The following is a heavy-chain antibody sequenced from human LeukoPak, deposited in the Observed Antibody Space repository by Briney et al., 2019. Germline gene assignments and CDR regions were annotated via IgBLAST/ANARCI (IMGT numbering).Heavy chain of an antibody. CDR3: AKVGRASDYFDY. CDR1: GFSFGDYS. J-gene: IGHJ4*02. D-gene: IGHD1-26*01. CDR2: LSWNSGNI. V-gene: IGHV3-9*01. Sequence: GRSLRLSCAASGFSFGDYSMHWVRQAPGKGLEWVSGLSWNSGNIGYAGSVKGRFTISRDNAKNSVYLEMNSLRPEDTVLYYCAKVGRASDYFDYWGQGTLVTVSS.